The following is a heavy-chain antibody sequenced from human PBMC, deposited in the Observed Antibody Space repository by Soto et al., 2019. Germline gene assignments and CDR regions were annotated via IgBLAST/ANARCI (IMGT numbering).Heavy chain of an antibody. CDR1: GYTFTSYG. CDR3: ARERGGYKHFDY. D-gene: IGHD1-26*01. J-gene: IGHJ4*02. V-gene: IGHV1-18*01. CDR2: INTYNGNI. Sequence: QVQLVQSGAEVKKLGASVRVSCEVSGYTFTSYGISWVRQAPGQGLEWMGWINTYNGNINYAQRLQGRVTMTTDTSTGTAYMELRSLRSDDTALYYCARERGGYKHFDYWGQGTLVTVSS.